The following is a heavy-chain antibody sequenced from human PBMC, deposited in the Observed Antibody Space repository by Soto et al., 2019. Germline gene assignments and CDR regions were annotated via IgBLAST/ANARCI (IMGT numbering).Heavy chain of an antibody. CDR2: IIPIFGTA. Sequence: QVQLVQSGAEVKKPGSSVKVSCKASGGTFSSYAISWVRQAPGQGLEWMGGIIPIFGTANYAQKFQGRVTITADESTSTAYMELSSLRSEDTAIYFCASAGRSGDGTTYSDYWGHGTLVTVTS. CDR3: ASAGRSGDGTTYSDY. CDR1: GGTFSSYA. V-gene: IGHV1-69*01. J-gene: IGHJ4*01. D-gene: IGHD1-1*01.